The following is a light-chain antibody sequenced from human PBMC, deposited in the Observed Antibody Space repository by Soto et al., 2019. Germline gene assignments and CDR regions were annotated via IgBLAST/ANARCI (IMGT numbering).Light chain of an antibody. V-gene: IGKV3-15*01. CDR1: QSVASN. J-gene: IGKJ3*01. Sequence: EIGMTQSPATLSVSPGERATLSCRASQSVASNLAWYQQKPGQAPRLLIYAASTRATGSPARFSGSGSETDFTLSISSLQSEDFAVYYCQQYNTWPKTFGPGTKVDL. CDR3: QQYNTWPKT. CDR2: AAS.